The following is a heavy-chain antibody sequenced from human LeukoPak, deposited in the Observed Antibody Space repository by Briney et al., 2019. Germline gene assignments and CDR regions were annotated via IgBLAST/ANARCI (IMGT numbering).Heavy chain of an antibody. V-gene: IGHV4-4*02. Sequence: PSETLSLTCAVSGGSISSNNWWSWVRQPPGKGLEWIGEIYHSGNTNYNPSLKSRVTISVDTSKNQFSLKLSSVTAADTAVYYCALRYCGGDCPFDYWGQGTLVTVSS. CDR1: GGSISSNNW. CDR2: IYHSGNT. J-gene: IGHJ4*02. CDR3: ALRYCGGDCPFDY. D-gene: IGHD2-21*02.